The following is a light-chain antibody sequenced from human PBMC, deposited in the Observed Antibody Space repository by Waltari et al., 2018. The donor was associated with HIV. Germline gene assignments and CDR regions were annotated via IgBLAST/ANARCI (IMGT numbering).Light chain of an antibody. V-gene: IGLV2-8*01. J-gene: IGLJ2*01. Sequence: QSALTQPPSASGSPGQSVTISCTGTSNDIGAYNYFSWFQQHPGNAPKILIDDVTKPPSWVPVRGSGSESANTAALTVSGLQAEDEADYYCASHAGSKDVFGGGTRLTVL. CDR1: SNDIGAYNY. CDR2: DVT. CDR3: ASHAGSKDV.